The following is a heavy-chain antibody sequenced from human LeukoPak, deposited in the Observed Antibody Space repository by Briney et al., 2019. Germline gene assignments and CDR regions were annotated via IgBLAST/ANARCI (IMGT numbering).Heavy chain of an antibody. CDR2: ISGSGGST. CDR1: GFTFSSYA. V-gene: IGHV3-23*01. Sequence: GGSLRLSCAASGFTFSSYAMSCVRQAPGKGLEWVSAISGSGGSTYYADSVKGRFTSSRDNSKNTLYLQINSLRAEDTAVYFCARDAVLMNRKFYFDSWGQGTLVTVFS. D-gene: IGHD3-16*01. CDR3: ARDAVLMNRKFYFDS. J-gene: IGHJ4*02.